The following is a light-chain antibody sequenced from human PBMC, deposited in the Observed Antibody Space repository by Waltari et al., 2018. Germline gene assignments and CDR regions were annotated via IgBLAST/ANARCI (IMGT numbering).Light chain of an antibody. J-gene: IGKJ1*01. CDR3: QERYNLPRT. Sequence: DILLTQSPSSLSSSLGDRATITCRASQTVSRYLNWYQQKPGKTPHLLIYGASSMPTGVPSRFSGSGSGTDFTLIITSLQSEDFAVYYCQERYNLPRTFGQGTRVEIK. V-gene: IGKV1-39*01. CDR1: QTVSRY. CDR2: GAS.